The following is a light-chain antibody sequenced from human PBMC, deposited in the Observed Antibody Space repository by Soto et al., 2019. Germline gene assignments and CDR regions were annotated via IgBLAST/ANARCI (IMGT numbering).Light chain of an antibody. J-gene: IGKJ4*01. CDR3: QQLSSWPPLT. V-gene: IGKV3-11*01. CDR1: QSISNY. CDR2: DAS. Sequence: EIVLTQSPATLSLSPGERATLSCRASQSISNYLAWYQQKPGQAPRLLIYDASNRATGIPARFSCSGSGTDFALSISSLESEDFAVYYCQQLSSWPPLTFGGGTKVEVK.